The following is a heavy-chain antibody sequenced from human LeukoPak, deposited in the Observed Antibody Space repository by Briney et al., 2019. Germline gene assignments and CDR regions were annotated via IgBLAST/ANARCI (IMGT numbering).Heavy chain of an antibody. J-gene: IGHJ6*03. Sequence: PSETLSLTCAVYGGSFSGYYWSWIRQPPGKGLEWIGEINHSGSTNYNPSLKGRVTISVDTSKNQFSLKLSSVTAADTAVYYCARPGGYCSSTSCNYYYYYMDVWGKGTTVTVSS. CDR3: ARPGGYCSSTSCNYYYYYMDV. CDR2: INHSGST. V-gene: IGHV4-34*01. CDR1: GGSFSGYY. D-gene: IGHD2-2*01.